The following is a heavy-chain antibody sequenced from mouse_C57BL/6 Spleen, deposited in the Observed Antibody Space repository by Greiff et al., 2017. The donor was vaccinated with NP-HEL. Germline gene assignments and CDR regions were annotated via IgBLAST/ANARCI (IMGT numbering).Heavy chain of an antibody. CDR3: ARWGTVVEWYFDV. CDR2: SYPRDGST. CDR1: GYTFTSYD. V-gene: IGHV1-85*01. J-gene: IGHJ1*03. Sequence: VQLQQSGPELVKPGASVKLSCKASGYTFTSYDINWVKQRPGQGLEWIGWSYPRDGSTKDNERFKGKATLTVDTSSCTAYMGLHSLTSEDSAVYFGARWGTVVEWYFDVWGTGTTVTVSS. D-gene: IGHD1-1*01.